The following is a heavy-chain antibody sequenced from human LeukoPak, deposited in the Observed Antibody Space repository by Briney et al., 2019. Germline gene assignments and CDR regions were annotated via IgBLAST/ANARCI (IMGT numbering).Heavy chain of an antibody. D-gene: IGHD3-16*01. Sequence: GRSLRLSCAASGFTFDDYAMHWVRQAPGKGLEWVSGISWNSGSIGYADSVKGRFTISRDNSKNTLYLQMNSLRAEDTAVYYCAKATGEFDYWGQGTLVTVSS. J-gene: IGHJ4*02. CDR1: GFTFDDYA. V-gene: IGHV3-9*01. CDR2: ISWNSGSI. CDR3: AKATGEFDY.